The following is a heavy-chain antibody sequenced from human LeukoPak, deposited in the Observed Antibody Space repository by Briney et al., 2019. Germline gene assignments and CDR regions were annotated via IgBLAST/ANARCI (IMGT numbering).Heavy chain of an antibody. V-gene: IGHV1-2*02. D-gene: IGHD3-3*01. CDR1: GYTFTSYY. CDR3: ARAWYYDFWSGYSHNWFDP. Sequence: ASVKVSCKASGYTFTSYYMHWVRQAPGQGLEWMGWINPNSGGTNYAQKFQGRVTMTRDTSISTAYMELSRLRSDDTAVYYCARAWYYDFWSGYSHNWFDPWGQGTLVTVSS. CDR2: INPNSGGT. J-gene: IGHJ5*02.